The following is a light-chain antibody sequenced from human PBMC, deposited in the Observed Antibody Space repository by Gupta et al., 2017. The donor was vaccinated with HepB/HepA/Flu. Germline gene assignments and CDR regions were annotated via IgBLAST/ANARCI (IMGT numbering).Light chain of an antibody. Sequence: DIQMTQSPSTLSASVGDRVTITCRASQSISNSLAWYQQKPGKAPRLLIYEASSLENGVPSRFSGSGSGTEFTLTISSLQPDDFATFYCQQYNSYPMCSFGQGTKLEIK. V-gene: IGKV1-5*03. CDR3: QQYNSYPMCS. CDR2: EAS. J-gene: IGKJ2*04. CDR1: QSISNS.